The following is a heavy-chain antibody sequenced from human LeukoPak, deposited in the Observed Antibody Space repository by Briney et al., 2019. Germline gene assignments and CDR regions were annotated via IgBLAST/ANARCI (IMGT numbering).Heavy chain of an antibody. Sequence: ASVKGSCKVSGYTLTELSMHWVRQAPGKGLEWMGGFDPEDGETIYAQKFQGRVTITEDTSTDTAYMELSSLRSEDTAVYYCATGLRYFDSRYYWGQGTLVTVSS. CDR1: GYTLTELS. CDR3: ATGLRYFDSRYY. J-gene: IGHJ4*02. V-gene: IGHV1-24*01. CDR2: FDPEDGET. D-gene: IGHD3-9*01.